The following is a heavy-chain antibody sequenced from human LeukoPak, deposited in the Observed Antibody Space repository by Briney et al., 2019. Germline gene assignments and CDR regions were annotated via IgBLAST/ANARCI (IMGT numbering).Heavy chain of an antibody. J-gene: IGHJ4*02. D-gene: IGHD3-16*01. CDR3: ASADPRLYTIRYFEY. CDR1: GYNFNELS. Sequence: ASVRVSCKVSGYNFNELSMHWVRQAPGKGLEWMGGFDPEDGETIYAQKFQGRVTMTEDTSTDTAYMELSSLRSEDTAVYYCASADPRLYTIRYFEYWGQGTLVTVSS. CDR2: FDPEDGET. V-gene: IGHV1-24*01.